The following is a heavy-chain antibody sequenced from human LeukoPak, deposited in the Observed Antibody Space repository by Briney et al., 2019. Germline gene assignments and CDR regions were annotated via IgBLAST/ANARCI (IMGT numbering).Heavy chain of an antibody. D-gene: IGHD3-9*01. CDR3: ARDRADWPAIDY. Sequence: GGSLRLSCAASGFTFSDHYMSWIRQAPGKWLEWVSYIGSSGSAIYYSDSVKGRFTISRDNAKNSLYLQMNSLRVDDTAVYYCARDRADWPAIDYWGQGTLVTVSS. J-gene: IGHJ4*02. CDR1: GFTFSDHY. V-gene: IGHV3-11*01. CDR2: IGSSGSAI.